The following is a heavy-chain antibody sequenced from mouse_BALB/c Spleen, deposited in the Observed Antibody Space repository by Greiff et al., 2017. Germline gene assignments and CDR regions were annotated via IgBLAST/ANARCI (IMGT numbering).Heavy chain of an antibody. J-gene: IGHJ2*01. V-gene: IGHV5-6-3*01. Sequence: VQLKESGGGLVQPGGSLKLSCAASGFTFSSYGMSWVRQTPDKRLELVATINSNGGSTYYPDSVKGRFTISRDNAKNTLYLQMSSLKSEDTAMYYCARERSPGLGFDYWGQGTTLTVSS. CDR3: ARERSPGLGFDY. CDR1: GFTFSSYG. D-gene: IGHD4-1*01. CDR2: INSNGGST.